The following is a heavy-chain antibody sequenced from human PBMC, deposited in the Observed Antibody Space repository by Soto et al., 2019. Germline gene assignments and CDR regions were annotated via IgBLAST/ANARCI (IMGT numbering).Heavy chain of an antibody. D-gene: IGHD1-1*01. CDR3: AMGVEALLYSDF. V-gene: IGHV3-48*01. J-gene: IGHJ4*02. CDR1: GFTLSSYS. Sequence: EVQLVESGGGLVQMGGSLRLSCAASGFTLSSYSMNWVRQAPGRGLEWLSYSSSGSNTIYYADSVKGRFTISRDSAQNSLYLQMNSLAAEDTAVYYCAMGVEALLYSDFWGQGTLVIVSS. CDR2: SSSGSNTI.